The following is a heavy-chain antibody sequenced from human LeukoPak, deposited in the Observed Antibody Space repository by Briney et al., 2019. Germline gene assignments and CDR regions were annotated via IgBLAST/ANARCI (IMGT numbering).Heavy chain of an antibody. J-gene: IGHJ4*02. V-gene: IGHV4-30-2*01. D-gene: IGHD6-13*01. CDR2: IYHSGST. CDR3: ARGRPGYSSSWYYDY. Sequence: PSETLSLTCAVSGGSISSGGYSWSWIRQPPGKGLEWIGYIYHSGSTYYNPSLKSRVTISVDRSKNQFSLKLSSVTAADTAVYYCARGRPGYSSSWYYDYWGQGTLVTVSS. CDR1: GGSISSGGYS.